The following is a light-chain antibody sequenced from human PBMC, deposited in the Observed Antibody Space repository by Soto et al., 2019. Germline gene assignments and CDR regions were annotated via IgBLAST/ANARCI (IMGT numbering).Light chain of an antibody. Sequence: QSALTQPASVSGSPGQTITISCTGTSSDIGGYNAVSWYQHHPGKAPKLIIYEVTHRPSGVSDRFSASKSGNTASLTISGLKAEDEADYYCNSSGVSHGYVFGTGNKLTVL. J-gene: IGLJ1*01. CDR3: NSSGVSHGYV. V-gene: IGLV2-14*01. CDR2: EVT. CDR1: SSDIGGYNA.